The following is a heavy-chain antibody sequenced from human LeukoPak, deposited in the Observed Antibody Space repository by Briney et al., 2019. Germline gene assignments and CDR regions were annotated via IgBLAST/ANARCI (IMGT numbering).Heavy chain of an antibody. CDR3: ARTGYYYDSSGYS. Sequence: GASVKVSCKASGGTFSSYAINWVRQAPGQGLEWMGGIIPIFGTANYAQKFQGRVTITADKSTSTAYMELSSLRSEDTAVYYCARTGYYYDSSGYSWGQGTLVTVSS. D-gene: IGHD3-22*01. J-gene: IGHJ4*02. CDR1: GGTFSSYA. CDR2: IIPIFGTA. V-gene: IGHV1-69*06.